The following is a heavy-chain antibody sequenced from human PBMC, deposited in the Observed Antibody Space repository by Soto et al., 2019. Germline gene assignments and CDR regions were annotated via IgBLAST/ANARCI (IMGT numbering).Heavy chain of an antibody. V-gene: IGHV1-69*01. CDR2: IIPSFGTA. CDR3: ARAGGRHSGGIDY. Sequence: QVQLVQSGAEVKKPGSSVKVSCKASGGTFSSYSINWVRQAPGQGLEWMGEIIPSFGTANYAQKFQGRVTITADESTSTAYMELGSLRSEDTAVYYSARAGGRHSGGIDYCGQGTLVTVTS. CDR1: GGTFSSYS. J-gene: IGHJ4*02. D-gene: IGHD1-26*01.